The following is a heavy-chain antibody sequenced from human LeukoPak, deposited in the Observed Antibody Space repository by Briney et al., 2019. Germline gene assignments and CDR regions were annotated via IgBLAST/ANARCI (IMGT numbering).Heavy chain of an antibody. V-gene: IGHV5-51*01. J-gene: IGHJ3*02. D-gene: IGHD3-10*01. CDR2: IYPGDSDT. Sequence: GESLKISCKGSGYSFTSYWIGWVRQMPGKGLEWMGIIYPGDSDTRYSPSFQGQVTISADKSISTAYLQWSSLKASDTAMYYCARQTRWFGVEDAFDIWGQGTMVTVSS. CDR1: GYSFTSYW. CDR3: ARQTRWFGVEDAFDI.